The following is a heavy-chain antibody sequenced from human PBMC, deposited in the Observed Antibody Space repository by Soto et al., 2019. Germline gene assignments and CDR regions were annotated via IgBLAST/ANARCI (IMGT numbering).Heavy chain of an antibody. CDR3: ARASDYGDFPNYFFDY. J-gene: IGHJ4*02. V-gene: IGHV4-30-2*01. CDR1: GGSISRRGYS. CDR2: IYPSGNT. Sequence: SETLSLTCAVSGGSISRRGYSWSWIRQPPGKGLEWIGYIYPSGNTYYNPSLESRVTISVDRSKNQSSLNLNSVTAADTAMYYCARASDYGDFPNYFFDYWGQGTQVTVSS. D-gene: IGHD4-17*01.